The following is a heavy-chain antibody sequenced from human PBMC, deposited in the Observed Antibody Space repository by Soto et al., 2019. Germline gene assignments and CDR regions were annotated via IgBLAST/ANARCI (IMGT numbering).Heavy chain of an antibody. Sequence: GSLRLSCAASGFTFSNYAMSWVRQAPGKGLEWVSTFSASSGSTYYADSLKGRFTISRDNSKNTLYLQMDSLRAEDTAVYYCAKGLNYFAYSGQGTAVTVSS. CDR3: AKGLNYFAY. CDR1: GFTFSNYA. V-gene: IGHV3-23*01. CDR2: FSASSGST. J-gene: IGHJ4*02.